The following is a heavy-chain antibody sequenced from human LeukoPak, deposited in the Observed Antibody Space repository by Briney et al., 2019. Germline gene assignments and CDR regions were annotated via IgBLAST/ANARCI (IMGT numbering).Heavy chain of an antibody. CDR2: IYPGDSAT. CDR3: ARPIGSGSRETKDY. CDR1: GYSFTSYW. Sequence: GESLKISCKGSGYSFTSYWIGWVRQMPGKGLEWMGIIYPGDSATRYSTSFPDQVTISADKSINTAYLQWSSLKASDTAMYYCARPIGSGSRETKDYWGQGTLVTVSS. V-gene: IGHV5-51*01. D-gene: IGHD3-22*01. J-gene: IGHJ4*02.